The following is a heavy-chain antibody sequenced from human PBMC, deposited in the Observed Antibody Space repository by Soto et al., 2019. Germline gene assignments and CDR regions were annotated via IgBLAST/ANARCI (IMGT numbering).Heavy chain of an antibody. CDR3: ADSGVGANFFDY. Sequence: EVQLLESGGGLVQPGGSLRLSCAASGFTFSSYAMSWVRQAPGQGLEWVSAISGSGGSTYYADSVKGRFTISRDNSKNTLYRQMNSLRAEDTAVYYCADSGVGANFFDYWGQGTLVTVSS. V-gene: IGHV3-23*01. D-gene: IGHD1-26*01. J-gene: IGHJ4*02. CDR2: ISGSGGST. CDR1: GFTFSSYA.